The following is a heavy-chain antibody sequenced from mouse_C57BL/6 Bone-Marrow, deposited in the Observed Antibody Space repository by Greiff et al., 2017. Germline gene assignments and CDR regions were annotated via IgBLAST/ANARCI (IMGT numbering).Heavy chain of an antibody. Sequence: EVMLVESGGGLVKPGGSLKLSCAASGFTFSSYAMSWVRQTPEQRLEWVATISDGGSYTYYPDNVKGRFTISRDNAKNNLYLQVSHLKSEDTSMYYCARDRGSPWFAYWGQGTLVTVSA. D-gene: IGHD1-1*01. CDR2: ISDGGSYT. V-gene: IGHV5-4*01. CDR3: ARDRGSPWFAY. CDR1: GFTFSSYA. J-gene: IGHJ3*01.